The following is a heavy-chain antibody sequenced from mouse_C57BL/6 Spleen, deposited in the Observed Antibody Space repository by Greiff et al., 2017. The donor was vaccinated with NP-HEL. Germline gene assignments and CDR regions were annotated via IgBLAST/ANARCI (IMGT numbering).Heavy chain of an antibody. J-gene: IGHJ2*01. D-gene: IGHD1-1*01. CDR1: GYTFTSYW. CDR2: IDPSDSYT. Sequence: QVQLQQSGAELVMPGASVKLSCKASGYTFTSYWMHWVKQRPGQGLEWIGEIDPSDSYTNYNQKFKGKSTLTVDKSSSTAYMQLSSLTSEDSAVYYCARGRATVYYFDYWGQGTTLTVSS. V-gene: IGHV1-69*01. CDR3: ARGRATVYYFDY.